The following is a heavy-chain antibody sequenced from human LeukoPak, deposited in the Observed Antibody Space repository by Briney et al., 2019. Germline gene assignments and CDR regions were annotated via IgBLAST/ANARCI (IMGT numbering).Heavy chain of an antibody. Sequence: SETLSLTCTASGGSISSYYWSWIRQPPGKGLEWIGYIYYSGSTNYNPSLKSRVTISVDTSKNQFSLKLSSVTAADTAVYYCAGLSSSWVFDYWGQGTLVTVSS. D-gene: IGHD6-13*01. V-gene: IGHV4-59*01. J-gene: IGHJ4*02. CDR1: GGSISSYY. CDR2: IYYSGST. CDR3: AGLSSSWVFDY.